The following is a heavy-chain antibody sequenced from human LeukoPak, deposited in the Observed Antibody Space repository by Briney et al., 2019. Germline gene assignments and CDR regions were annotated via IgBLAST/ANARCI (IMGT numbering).Heavy chain of an antibody. CDR2: INHSGST. CDR1: GGSFSGYY. V-gene: IGHV4-34*01. Sequence: SETLSLTCAVYGGSFSGYYWSWIRQPPGKGLEWIGEINHSGSTNCNPSLKSRVTISVDTSKNQFSLKLSSVTAADTAVYYCARVLSDYDYVWGSYRFNWFDPWGQGTLVTVSS. CDR3: ARVLSDYDYVWGSYRFNWFDP. D-gene: IGHD3-16*02. J-gene: IGHJ5*02.